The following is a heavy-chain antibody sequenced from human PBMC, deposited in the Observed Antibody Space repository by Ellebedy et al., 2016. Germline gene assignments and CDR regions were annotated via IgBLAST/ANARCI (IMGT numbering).Heavy chain of an antibody. V-gene: IGHV1-2*02. D-gene: IGHD3-10*01. CDR1: GFTFSRYG. CDR3: ARHGLGSEAFWYFDL. J-gene: IGHJ2*01. Sequence: GESLKISXAASGFTFSRYGMHWVRQAPGQGLEWMGWINPDSGGTNYAQKFQGRVTMTRDTSISTAYMELSRLRSDDTAVYYCARHGLGSEAFWYFDLWGRGTLVTVSS. CDR2: INPDSGGT.